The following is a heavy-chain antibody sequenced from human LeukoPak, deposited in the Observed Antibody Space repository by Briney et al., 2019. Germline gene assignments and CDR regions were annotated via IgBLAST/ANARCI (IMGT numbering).Heavy chain of an antibody. V-gene: IGHV3-7*01. CDR1: GFTFSSYW. CDR3: ARLKSERFGELLSRVHYGMDV. CDR2: IKQDGSEK. D-gene: IGHD3-10*01. Sequence: PGGSLRLSCAASGFTFSSYWMSWVRQAPGKGLEWVANIKQDGSEKYYVDSVKGRFTISRDNAENSLYLQMNSLRAEDTAVYYCARLKSERFGELLSRVHYGMDVWGQGTTVTVSS. J-gene: IGHJ6*02.